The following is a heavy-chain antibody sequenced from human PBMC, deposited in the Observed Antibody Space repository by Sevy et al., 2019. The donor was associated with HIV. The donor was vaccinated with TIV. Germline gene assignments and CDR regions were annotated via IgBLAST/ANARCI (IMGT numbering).Heavy chain of an antibody. Sequence: SETLSLTCSVSGGSISSYFWTWVRQSPGKGLEWIGNIYFTGNTDYSPSLKSRITLSLDTSKSQFSLTLKSVTAADTAIYFCARDSATRPRVLDYWGQGTLVTVSS. CDR2: IYFTGNT. CDR1: GGSISSYF. J-gene: IGHJ4*02. CDR3: ARDSATRPRVLDY. D-gene: IGHD6-6*01. V-gene: IGHV4-59*01.